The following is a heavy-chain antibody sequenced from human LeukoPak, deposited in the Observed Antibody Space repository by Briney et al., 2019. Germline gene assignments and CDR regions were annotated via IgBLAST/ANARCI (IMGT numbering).Heavy chain of an antibody. Sequence: PGGSLRLSCAASGFTFSSYWMHWVRQAPGKGLVWVLRVKYDGRTTTYADFVKGRFTITRDNAKNILYLQMISLRVEDTAVYYCARDLDWLLFDYWGQGTLVTVSS. CDR1: GFTFSSYW. CDR3: ARDLDWLLFDY. V-gene: IGHV3-74*01. D-gene: IGHD3-9*01. CDR2: VKYDGRTT. J-gene: IGHJ4*02.